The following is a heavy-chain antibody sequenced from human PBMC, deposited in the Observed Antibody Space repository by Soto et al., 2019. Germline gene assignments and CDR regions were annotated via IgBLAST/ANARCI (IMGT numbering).Heavy chain of an antibody. J-gene: IGHJ4*01. V-gene: IGHV1-69*12. CDR1: GGTFSSYA. CDR2: IIPIFGTA. Sequence: QVQLVQSGAEVKKPGSSVKVSCKASGGTFSSYAISWVRQAPGQGLEWMGGIIPIFGTANYAQKFQGRVTITADESTSTAYMELSSLPSEDTAEYYCARVPFPDRNNPAGFDNSGPGTLVSVS. CDR3: ARVPFPDRNNPAGFDN. D-gene: IGHD1-1*01.